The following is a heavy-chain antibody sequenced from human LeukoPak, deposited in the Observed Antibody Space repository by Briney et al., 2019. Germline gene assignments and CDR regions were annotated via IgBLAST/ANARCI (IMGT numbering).Heavy chain of an antibody. CDR2: IKQDGSEK. Sequence: GGSLRLSCAASGFAFSSYWMSWVRQAPGKGLEWVANIKQDGSEKYYVDSVKGRFTISRDNAKNSLYLQMNSLRAEDTAVYYCARDARYCSSTSCSSYYYYMGVWGKGTTVTVSS. J-gene: IGHJ6*03. CDR3: ARDARYCSSTSCSSYYYYMGV. D-gene: IGHD2-2*01. CDR1: GFAFSSYW. V-gene: IGHV3-7*01.